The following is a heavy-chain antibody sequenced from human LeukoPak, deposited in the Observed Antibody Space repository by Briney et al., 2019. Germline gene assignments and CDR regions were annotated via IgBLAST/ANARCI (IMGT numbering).Heavy chain of an antibody. V-gene: IGHV3-23*01. D-gene: IGHD6-13*01. CDR3: AKTRAAAGPLAYFDY. CDR1: GFTFSTYA. Sequence: PGGSLRLSCAASGFTFSTYAMSWVRQAPGKGLQWVSAISGSGGSTYYADSVKGRFTISRDNSKSTLYLQMKSLRAEDTALYYCAKTRAAAGPLAYFDYWGQGTLVTVSS. CDR2: ISGSGGST. J-gene: IGHJ4*02.